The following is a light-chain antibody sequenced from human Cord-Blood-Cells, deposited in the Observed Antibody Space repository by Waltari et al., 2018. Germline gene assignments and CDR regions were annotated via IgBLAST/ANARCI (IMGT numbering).Light chain of an antibody. CDR1: QSVTSY. CDR3: QQRSNWPPYT. V-gene: IGKV3-11*01. Sequence: EIVLTQSPATLSLSPGERATLSCRASQSVTSYLAWYQQKPCQAPRLLIYDASNMATGIPARFSGSGSGTDFTLTISSLEPEDFAVYYCQQRSNWPPYTFGQGTKLEIK. J-gene: IGKJ2*01. CDR2: DAS.